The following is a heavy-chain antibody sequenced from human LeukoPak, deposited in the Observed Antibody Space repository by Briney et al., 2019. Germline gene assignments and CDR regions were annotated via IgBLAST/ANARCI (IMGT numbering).Heavy chain of an antibody. V-gene: IGHV3-23*01. CDR2: ISGSDGRT. J-gene: IGHJ6*02. Sequence: GGSLRLSCAASGFTISYNYMSWVRQAPGKGLQWVSAISGSDGRTYYADSVKGRFTISRDNSKNTVYLQMNSLRAEDTAVYYCAKNPGHYGDYVSHYYYGMDVWGQGTTVTVSS. D-gene: IGHD4-17*01. CDR3: AKNPGHYGDYVSHYYYGMDV. CDR1: GFTISYNY.